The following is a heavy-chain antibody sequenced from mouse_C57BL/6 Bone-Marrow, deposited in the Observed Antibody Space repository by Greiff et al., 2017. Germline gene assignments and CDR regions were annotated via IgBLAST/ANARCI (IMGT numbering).Heavy chain of an antibody. Sequence: QVQLQQPGAELVKPGASVKLSCKASGYTFTNYWMHWVKQRPGQGLEWIGMMHPNGGSPDYNEKFKSEATLSVDKSSRTAYMELSSLTSEDSAVYYCARGEYYFDYWGQGTTLTVSS. V-gene: IGHV1-64*01. CDR1: GYTFTNYW. J-gene: IGHJ2*01. CDR2: MHPNGGSP. CDR3: ARGEYYFDY.